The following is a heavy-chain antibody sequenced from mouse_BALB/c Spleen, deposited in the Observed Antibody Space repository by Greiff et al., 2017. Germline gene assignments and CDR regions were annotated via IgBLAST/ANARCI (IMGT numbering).Heavy chain of an antibody. CDR2: ISTYYGDA. CDR1: GYTFTDYA. Sequence: VQLHQSGAELVRPGVSVKISCKGSGYTFTDYAMHWVKQSHAKSLEWIGVISTYYGDASYNQKFKGKATMTVDKSSSTAYMELARLTSEDSAIYYCAREWSTRWFAYWGQGTLVTVSA. D-gene: IGHD1-3*01. V-gene: IGHV1S137*01. CDR3: AREWSTRWFAY. J-gene: IGHJ3*01.